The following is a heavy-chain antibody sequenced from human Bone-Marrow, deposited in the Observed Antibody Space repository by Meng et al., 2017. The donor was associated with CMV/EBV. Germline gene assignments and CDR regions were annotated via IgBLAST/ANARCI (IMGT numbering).Heavy chain of an antibody. V-gene: IGHV1-2*02. CDR2: INPTSGGT. CDR3: ARDRRMLSGGDCYDY. J-gene: IGHJ4*02. Sequence: ASVKVSCKASGYSFTGYYMHWVRQAPGQGLEWMGWINPTSGGTNHAQKFQGRVTMTRDTSISTAYMELSRLRSDDTAVYYCARDRRMLSGGDCYDYWGQGTLVTGSS. D-gene: IGHD2-21*01. CDR1: GYSFTGYY.